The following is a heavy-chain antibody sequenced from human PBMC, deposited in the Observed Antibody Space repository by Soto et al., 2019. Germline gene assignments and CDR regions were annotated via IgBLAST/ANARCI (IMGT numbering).Heavy chain of an antibody. Sequence: QVQLVPSGAEVKKPGASVKVSCKSSGYTFTSYPIHWVRQAPGQRLEWMACINPGNGKTEYSQNLQGRVNITRHTSETTTYMDLSNLIYGDTGVYYCESRPGLEQWLVLDYWGQGTLVTGSS. D-gene: IGHD6-19*01. J-gene: IGHJ4*02. CDR3: ESRPGLEQWLVLDY. CDR1: GYTFTSYP. V-gene: IGHV1-3*01. CDR2: INPGNGKT.